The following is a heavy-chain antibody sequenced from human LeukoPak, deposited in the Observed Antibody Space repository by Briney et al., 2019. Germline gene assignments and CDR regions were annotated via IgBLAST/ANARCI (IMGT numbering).Heavy chain of an antibody. D-gene: IGHD1-26*01. Sequence: GESLKISCKGSGYTFTNFWIAWVRQMPGKGLEWMGSIYPGDSDTRYRLSFQGLVTISADKSIATAYLQWSSLKASDTAVYFCARLADTTYWGQGTLVTVSS. CDR1: GYTFTNFW. J-gene: IGHJ4*02. CDR3: ARLADTTY. V-gene: IGHV5-51*01. CDR2: IYPGDSDT.